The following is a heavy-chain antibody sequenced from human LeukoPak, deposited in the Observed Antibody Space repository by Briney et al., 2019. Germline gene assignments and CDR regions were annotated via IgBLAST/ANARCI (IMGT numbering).Heavy chain of an antibody. CDR2: INPNSGGT. V-gene: IGHV1-2*02. CDR3: ARESIASDYSNSRVIYYYGMDV. Sequence: ASVTVSCTASGYTFTGYYMHWVRQAPGQGLEWMGWINPNSGGTNYAQKFQGRVTMTRDTSISTAYMELSRLRSDDTAVYYCARESIASDYSNSRVIYYYGMDVWGQGTTVTVSS. J-gene: IGHJ6*02. CDR1: GYTFTGYY. D-gene: IGHD4-11*01.